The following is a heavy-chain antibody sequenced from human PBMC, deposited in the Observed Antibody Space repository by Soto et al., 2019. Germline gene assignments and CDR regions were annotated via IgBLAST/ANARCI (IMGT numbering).Heavy chain of an antibody. Sequence: QVQLVQSGAEVKKPGASVKVSCKASGYTFTGYYMHWVRQAPGQGLEWMGWINPNSGGTNYAQKFQGWVTMTRDTSISTAYMELSRLRSDDTAVYYCARSDGVYYYCSGSYQIDYWGQGTLVTVSS. CDR3: ARSDGVYYYCSGSYQIDY. CDR1: GYTFTGYY. D-gene: IGHD3-10*01. CDR2: INPNSGGT. V-gene: IGHV1-2*04. J-gene: IGHJ4*02.